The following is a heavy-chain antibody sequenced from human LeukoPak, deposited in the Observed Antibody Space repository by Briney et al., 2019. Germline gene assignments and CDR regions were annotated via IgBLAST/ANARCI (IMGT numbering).Heavy chain of an antibody. CDR3: ARDIPVRMHLWFGLDV. CDR1: GFSFSVYW. J-gene: IGHJ6*04. V-gene: IGHV3-74*01. Sequence: GGSLRLSCAASGFSFSVYWMHWVRQAPGKGPVWVSRIKTDGSITDYADFVKGRFTISRDNAKNSLYLQMNSLRAEDTAVYYCARDIPVRMHLWFGLDVWGRGTTVTVSS. D-gene: IGHD3-10*01. CDR2: IKTDGSIT.